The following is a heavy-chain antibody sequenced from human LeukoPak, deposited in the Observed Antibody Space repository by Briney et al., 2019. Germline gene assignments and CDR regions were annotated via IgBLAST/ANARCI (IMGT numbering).Heavy chain of an antibody. J-gene: IGHJ6*02. Sequence: ASVKVSCKASGYTFTSYDINWVRPATGQGLEWMGWMNPNSGNTGYAQKFQGRVTMTRNTSISTAYMELSSLSSEDTAVYYCARGGIVVVPAAITFPMRYYYYGMDVWGQGTTVTVSS. V-gene: IGHV1-8*01. CDR2: MNPNSGNT. D-gene: IGHD2-2*02. CDR1: GYTFTSYD. CDR3: ARGGIVVVPAAITFPMRYYYYGMDV.